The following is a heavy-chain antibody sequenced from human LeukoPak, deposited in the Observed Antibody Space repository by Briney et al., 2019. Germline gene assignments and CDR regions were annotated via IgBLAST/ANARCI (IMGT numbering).Heavy chain of an antibody. CDR2: INHSGST. CDR1: GGSFSGYY. J-gene: IGHJ4*02. Sequence: PSETLSLTCAVYGGSFSGYYWSWIRQPPGKGGEWIGEINHSGSTNYNPSLKSRVTISVDTSKNQFSLKLSSVTAADTAVYYCARGNDGPDYWGQGTLVTVTS. D-gene: IGHD2-8*01. V-gene: IGHV4-34*01. CDR3: ARGNDGPDY.